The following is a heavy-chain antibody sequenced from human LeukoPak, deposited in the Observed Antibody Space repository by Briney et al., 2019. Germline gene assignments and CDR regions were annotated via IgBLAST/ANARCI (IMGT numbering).Heavy chain of an antibody. CDR2: IWYDGSIK. J-gene: IGHJ3*02. V-gene: IGHV3-33*01. CDR3: ARHRYYDSSVYYYVKDAFDI. CDR1: GFTFSSYG. Sequence: PGGSLRLSCAASGFTFSSYGMHWVRQAPGKGLEWVAVIWYDGSIKYYADSVKGRFTISRDNSKNTLYLQMNSLRAEDTAVYYCARHRYYDSSVYYYVKDAFDIWGQGTMVAVSS. D-gene: IGHD3-22*01.